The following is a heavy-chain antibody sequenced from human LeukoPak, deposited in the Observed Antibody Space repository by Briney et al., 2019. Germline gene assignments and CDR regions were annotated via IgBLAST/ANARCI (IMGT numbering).Heavy chain of an antibody. D-gene: IGHD1-26*01. CDR2: MNPNSGNT. CDR1: GYTFTSYD. CDR3: ARVYTPRGGSYYV. Sequence: GASVKVSCKASGYTFTSYDINWVRPATGQGLEWMGWMNPNSGNTGYAQKFRGRVTVTRNTSISTAYMELSSLRSEDTAVYYCARVYTPRGGSYYVWGQGTLVTVSS. V-gene: IGHV1-8*01. J-gene: IGHJ4*02.